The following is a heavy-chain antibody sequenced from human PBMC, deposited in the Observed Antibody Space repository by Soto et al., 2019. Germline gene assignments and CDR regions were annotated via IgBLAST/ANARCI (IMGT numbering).Heavy chain of an antibody. V-gene: IGHV5-51*01. CDR2: IYPGDSDT. J-gene: IGHJ4*02. Sequence: GESLKISCKGSGYSYSTYWIAWVRQKPGKGLEFKGIIYPGDSDTRYSPSFQGQVSISADKSISTAYLQWSSLKASDTAMYYCARPIDYSSSSTGFDYWGQGTLVTVSS. D-gene: IGHD6-6*01. CDR1: GYSYSTYW. CDR3: ARPIDYSSSSTGFDY.